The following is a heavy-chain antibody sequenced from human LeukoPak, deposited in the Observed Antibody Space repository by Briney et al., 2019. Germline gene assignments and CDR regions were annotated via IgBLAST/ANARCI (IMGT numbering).Heavy chain of an antibody. CDR3: AREGKYSHGFD. V-gene: IGHV3-30-3*01. D-gene: IGHD5-18*01. J-gene: IGHJ4*02. CDR1: GFTFSSYA. Sequence: GRSLRLSCAASGFTFSSYAMHWVRQAPGKGLEWVAVISYDGSNKYYADSVKGRFTISRGNSKNTLYLQMNSLRAEDTAVYYCAREGKYSHGFDWGQGTLVTVSS. CDR2: ISYDGSNK.